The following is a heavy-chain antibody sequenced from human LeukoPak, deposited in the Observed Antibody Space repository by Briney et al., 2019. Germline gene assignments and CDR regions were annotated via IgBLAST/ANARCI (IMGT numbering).Heavy chain of an antibody. CDR2: ILYDGSNT. Sequence: PGGSLRLSCAASGFTLSTYGIHWVRQAPDKGLEWVAFILYDGSNTYYPDSMKGRFTISRDNSKNTLYLQMDSLRAEDTAVYYCAKALYRSSPTFDYWGQGTLVTVSS. CDR1: GFTLSTYG. CDR3: AKALYRSSPTFDY. J-gene: IGHJ4*02. V-gene: IGHV3-30*02. D-gene: IGHD6-13*01.